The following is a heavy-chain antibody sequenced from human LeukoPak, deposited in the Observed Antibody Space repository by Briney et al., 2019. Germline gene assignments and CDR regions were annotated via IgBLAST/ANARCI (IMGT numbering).Heavy chain of an antibody. V-gene: IGHV3-74*01. CDR2: LHSNGAFT. J-gene: IGHJ4*01. Sequence: GGSLRLSCSASGFTLSNYWMHWVRQAPGKGLVWVARLHSNGAFTTYADSVKGRFTISRDTPKNTLYLQMNSLRGEDTAVYYCASFVVVTAGDYWGQGTLVTVSS. CDR3: ASFVVVTAGDY. CDR1: GFTLSNYW. D-gene: IGHD2-21*02.